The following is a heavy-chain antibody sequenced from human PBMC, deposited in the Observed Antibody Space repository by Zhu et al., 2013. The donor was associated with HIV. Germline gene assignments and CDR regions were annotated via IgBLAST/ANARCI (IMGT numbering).Heavy chain of an antibody. J-gene: IGHJ6*02. CDR1: GGTFSSYA. Sequence: QVQLVQSGAEVKKPGSSVKVSCKASGGTFSSYAISWVRQAPGQGLEWMGGIIPIFGTANYAQKFQGRVTITADESTSTAYMELSSLRSEDTAVYYCASKVPYCSGGSCYSEAPDYYYYGMDVWGQGTTVTVSS. CDR3: ASKVPYCSGGSCYSEAPDYYYYGMDV. D-gene: IGHD2-15*01. V-gene: IGHV1-69*01. CDR2: IIPIFGTA.